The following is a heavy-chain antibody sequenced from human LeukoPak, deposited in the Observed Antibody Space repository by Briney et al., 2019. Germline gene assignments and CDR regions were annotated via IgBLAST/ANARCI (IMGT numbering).Heavy chain of an antibody. CDR1: GRSFSGYY. D-gene: IGHD5-18*01. CDR3: ARGRIQLWPHYYYYYMDV. J-gene: IGHJ6*03. V-gene: IGHV4-34*01. CDR2: INHSGST. Sequence: SETLSLTCAVYGRSFSGYYWSWIRQPPGKGLEWIGEINHSGSTNYNPSLKSRVTISVDTSKNQFSLKLSSATAADTAVYYCARGRIQLWPHYYYYYMDVWGKGTTVTVSS.